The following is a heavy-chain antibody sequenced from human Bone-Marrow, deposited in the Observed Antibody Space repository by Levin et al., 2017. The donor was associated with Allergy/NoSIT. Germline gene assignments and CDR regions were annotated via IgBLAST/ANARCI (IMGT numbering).Heavy chain of an antibody. Sequence: GSLRLSCTVSGGSISSYYWSWIRQPPGKGLEWIGYIYYSGSTNYNPSLKSRVTISVDTSKNQFSLKLSSVTAADTAVYYCARVSYSSSPDAFDIWGQGTMVTVSS. CDR3: ARVSYSSSPDAFDI. D-gene: IGHD6-6*01. CDR2: IYYSGST. V-gene: IGHV4-59*01. J-gene: IGHJ3*02. CDR1: GGSISSYY.